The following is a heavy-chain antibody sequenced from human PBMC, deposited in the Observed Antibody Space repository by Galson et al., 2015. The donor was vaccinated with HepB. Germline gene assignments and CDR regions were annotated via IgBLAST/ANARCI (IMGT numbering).Heavy chain of an antibody. CDR1: GFTFNNYW. D-gene: IGHD4/OR15-4a*01. CDR2: IDNDGTGT. Sequence: SLRLSCAASGFTFNNYWTHWVRQAPGKGLVWVSRIDNDGTGTDYGDSVKGRFTISRDNAKDTLYSVMSSLRADDTAVYFCARRQCIGAYCYLDSWGQGTLVTVSS. CDR3: ARRQCIGAYCYLDS. J-gene: IGHJ4*02. V-gene: IGHV3-74*01.